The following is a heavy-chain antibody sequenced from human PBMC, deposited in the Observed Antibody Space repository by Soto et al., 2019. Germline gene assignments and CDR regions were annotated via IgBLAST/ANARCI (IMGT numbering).Heavy chain of an antibody. CDR2: ISYSTSHI. V-gene: IGHV3-21*01. CDR1: GITFSSYG. J-gene: IGHJ4*02. Sequence: EVQLVESGGGLVKPGGSLRLSCAASGITFSSYGMNWVRQAPGKGLEWVSSISYSTSHIYYADSVKGRFTISRDNAKNSLYLQMDSLRAEDTAMYYCAGHLASRYSDSWYKGWHIDHWDQGTLVTVSS. CDR3: AGHLASRYSDSWYKGWHIDH. D-gene: IGHD1-26*01.